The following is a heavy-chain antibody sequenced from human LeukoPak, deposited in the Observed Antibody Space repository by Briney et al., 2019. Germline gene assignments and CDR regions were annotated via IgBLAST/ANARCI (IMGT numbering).Heavy chain of an antibody. J-gene: IGHJ5*02. Sequence: SETLSLTCTVPGGSISNYYWSWIRQPPGKELEWVGYVSYSGSTNYNPSLNSRVTISIDTSKSQFSLKLSSVTAADTAVYYCARDKTGNNWFDPWGQGTLVTVSS. CDR1: GGSISNYY. CDR2: VSYSGST. CDR3: ARDKTGNNWFDP. D-gene: IGHD1-1*01. V-gene: IGHV4-59*13.